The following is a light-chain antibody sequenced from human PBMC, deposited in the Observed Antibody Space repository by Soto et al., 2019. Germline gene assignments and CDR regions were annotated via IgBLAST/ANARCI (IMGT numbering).Light chain of an antibody. J-gene: IGKJ4*01. Sequence: DFQLTQSPSFLSASVGDRVTITCRASQGISSYFAWYQQKPGKAPKLLISAASTLQSGVPSRFSGSGSGTEFTLTIISLQPEDIETYYCQQLNSYSFGGGTKVEIK. CDR2: AAS. V-gene: IGKV1-9*01. CDR3: QQLNSYS. CDR1: QGISSY.